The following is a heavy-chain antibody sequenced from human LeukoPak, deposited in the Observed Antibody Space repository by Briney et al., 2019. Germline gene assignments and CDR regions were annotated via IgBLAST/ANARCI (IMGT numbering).Heavy chain of an antibody. CDR1: GGSISSGSYY. CDR3: ARGGDAAPLDY. D-gene: IGHD5-12*01. Sequence: IPSEALSLTCTVSGGSISSGSYYWSWIRQPAGEGLEWIGRIYTSGTTNYNPSLKSRVTISVDKSKNQFSLKLTSVTAADTAIYYCARGGDAAPLDYWGQGTLVTVSS. CDR2: IYTSGTT. V-gene: IGHV4-61*02. J-gene: IGHJ4*02.